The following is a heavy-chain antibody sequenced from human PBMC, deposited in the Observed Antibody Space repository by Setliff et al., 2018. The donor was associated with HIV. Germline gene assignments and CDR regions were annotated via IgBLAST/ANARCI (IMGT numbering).Heavy chain of an antibody. Sequence: PSETLSLTCTVSGGSISGYYWSWIRQSPGKGLEWIGYIYSNGSTNFNPSLKSRVTLSIDTSKNQFSLNLTSMTAADTAVYFCVRHGYYYDFIDIWGQGTVGTVS. CDR1: GGSISGYY. CDR3: VRHGYYYDFIDI. J-gene: IGHJ3*02. CDR2: IYSNGST. D-gene: IGHD3-22*01. V-gene: IGHV4-4*09.